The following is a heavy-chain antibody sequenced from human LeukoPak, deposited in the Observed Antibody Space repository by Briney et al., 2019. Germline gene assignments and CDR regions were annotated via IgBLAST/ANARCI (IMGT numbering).Heavy chain of an antibody. V-gene: IGHV4-39*01. CDR1: GGSISSSSYY. Sequence: SETLSLTCTVSGGSISSSSYYWGWIRQPPGKGLEWIGSIYYSGSTYYNPSLKSRATISVDTSKNQFSLKLSSVTAADTAVYYCARRYDFWSGYRWFDPWGQGTLVTVSS. CDR2: IYYSGST. CDR3: ARRYDFWSGYRWFDP. D-gene: IGHD3-3*01. J-gene: IGHJ5*02.